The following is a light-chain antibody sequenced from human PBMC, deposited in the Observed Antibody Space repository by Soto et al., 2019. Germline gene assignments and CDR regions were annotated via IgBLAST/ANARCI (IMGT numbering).Light chain of an antibody. V-gene: IGKV3-20*01. J-gene: IGKJ3*01. CDR1: QSVSSSY. CDR3: QQYGSSPLFT. Sequence: EIVLTQSPGTLSLSPGERATLSCRASQSVSSSYLAWYQQKPGQAPRLLMYGASSRATGIADRVSGSGSGTDFTLTINRREPEDFAVYYCQQYGSSPLFTFGPGTKVDIK. CDR2: GAS.